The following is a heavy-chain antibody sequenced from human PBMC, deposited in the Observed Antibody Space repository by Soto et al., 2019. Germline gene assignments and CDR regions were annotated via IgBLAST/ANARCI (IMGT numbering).Heavy chain of an antibody. Sequence: NPSETLSLTCAVYGGSFSGYYWSWIRQPPGKGLEWIGEINHSGSTNYNPSLKSRVTISVDTSKNQFSLKLSSVTAADTAVYYWARVRIAVAGATNPPFDYWGQGTLVTVCS. CDR2: INHSGST. V-gene: IGHV4-34*01. CDR3: ARVRIAVAGATNPPFDY. J-gene: IGHJ4*02. CDR1: GGSFSGYY. D-gene: IGHD6-19*01.